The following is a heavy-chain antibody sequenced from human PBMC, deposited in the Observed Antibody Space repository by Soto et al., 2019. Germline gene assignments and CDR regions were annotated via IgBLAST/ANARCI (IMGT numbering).Heavy chain of an antibody. CDR3: ATRALTVTTYTTITDAFDI. J-gene: IGHJ3*02. CDR2: INPSGGST. CDR1: GYTFTSYY. Sequence: GASVKVSCKASGYTFTSYYMHWVRQAPGQGLEWMGIINPSGGSTSYAQKFQGRVTMTRDTSTSTVYMELSSLRSEDTAVYYCATRALTVTTYTTITDAFDIWGQGTMVTVSS. V-gene: IGHV1-46*03. D-gene: IGHD1-7*01.